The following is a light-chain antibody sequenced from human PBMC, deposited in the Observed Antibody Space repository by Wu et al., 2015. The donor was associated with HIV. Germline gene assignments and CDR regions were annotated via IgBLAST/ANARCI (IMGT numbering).Light chain of an antibody. CDR1: QSVTNSY. J-gene: IGKJ4*01. CDR3: QQRSNWPKLS. CDR2: DAS. Sequence: EIVLTQSPATLSLSPGERATLSCGASQSVTNSYLVWFQHKPGQAPRLLIYDASNRATGIPARFSGSGSGTDFTLTISSLEPEDFAVYYCQQRSNWPKLSFGGGTKVEI. V-gene: IGKV3-11*01.